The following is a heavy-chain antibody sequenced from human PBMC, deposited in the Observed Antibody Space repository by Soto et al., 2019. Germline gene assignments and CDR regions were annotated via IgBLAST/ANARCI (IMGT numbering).Heavy chain of an antibody. CDR3: ARSRYSGYDYAFDY. D-gene: IGHD5-12*01. CDR1: GYTFTSYG. Sequence: ASVKVSCKASGYTFTSYGISWVRQAPGQGLDWMGWINACNGNTKYSQKLQGRVTITRDTSASTAYMELSSLRSEDTAVYYCARSRYSGYDYAFDYWGQGTLVTVSS. J-gene: IGHJ4*02. V-gene: IGHV1-18*01. CDR2: INACNGNT.